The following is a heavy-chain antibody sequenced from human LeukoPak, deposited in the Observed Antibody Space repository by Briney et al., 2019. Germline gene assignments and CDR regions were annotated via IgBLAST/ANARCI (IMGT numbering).Heavy chain of an antibody. CDR3: AVVGASSGYYPFPGY. CDR1: GYTLTELS. Sequence: GASVKVSCKVSGYTLTELSMHWVRQAPGKGLEWMGGFDPEDGETIYAQKFQGRVTMTEDTSTDTAYMELSSLRSEDTAVYYCAVVGASSGYYPFPGYWGQGTLVTVSS. J-gene: IGHJ4*02. V-gene: IGHV1-24*01. CDR2: FDPEDGET. D-gene: IGHD3-22*01.